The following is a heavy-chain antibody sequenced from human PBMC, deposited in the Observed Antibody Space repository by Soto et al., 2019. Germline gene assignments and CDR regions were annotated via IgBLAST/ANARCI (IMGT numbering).Heavy chain of an antibody. J-gene: IGHJ4*02. Sequence: PGGSLRLSCAASGFTLSSYSMNWVRQAPGKGLEWVSYISSSSSTIYYADPVKGRGTISRDNAKNSLYLPMNSLRDEDTAVYYCARDGGYSSGWGGLEMGYWGQGTLVTVSS. CDR1: GFTLSSYS. CDR2: ISSSSSTI. V-gene: IGHV3-48*02. CDR3: ARDGGYSSGWGGLEMGY. D-gene: IGHD6-19*01.